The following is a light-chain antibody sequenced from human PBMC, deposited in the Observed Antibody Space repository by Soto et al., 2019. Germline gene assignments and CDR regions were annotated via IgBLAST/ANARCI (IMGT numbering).Light chain of an antibody. Sequence: QSVLTQPPSASGTPGQRVTISCSGSSSNIGSNYVSWYQHLTGTAPKLLIYRNNQRPSGVPDRFSGSKSGTSASLAISGLRSEDEADYYCATWDDSLSNYVFGTGTKLTVL. CDR3: ATWDDSLSNYV. J-gene: IGLJ1*01. CDR1: SSNIGSNY. V-gene: IGLV1-47*01. CDR2: RNN.